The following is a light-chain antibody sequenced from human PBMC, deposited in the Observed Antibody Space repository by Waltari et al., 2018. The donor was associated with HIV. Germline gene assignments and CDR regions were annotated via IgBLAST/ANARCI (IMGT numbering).Light chain of an antibody. J-gene: IGLJ3*02. V-gene: IGLV2-14*01. CDR3: ASCTTTRSRV. CDR2: EVT. CDR1: SSDVGGYNY. Sequence: QSGLTQPASVSGPPGQSITISCTGTSSDVGGYNYVSWYQQHPGKAPKVLIYEVTNRPSGVSIRFSGSKAGHPASLTISWLQAEDGADYYCASCTTTRSRVFGRGTRLTVL.